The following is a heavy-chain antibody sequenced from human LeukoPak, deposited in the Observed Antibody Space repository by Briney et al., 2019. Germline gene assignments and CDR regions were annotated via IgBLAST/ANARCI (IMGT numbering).Heavy chain of an antibody. V-gene: IGHV1-69*04. J-gene: IGHJ4*02. CDR1: GGTFSSYA. CDR2: IIPILGIA. Sequence: SVKVSCKASGGTFSSYAISWVRQAPGQGLEWMGRIIPILGIANYAQKFQGRVTITADKSTSTAYMELSSLRSEDTAVYYCGRDLAGKVQGFIDYWGQGTLVTVSS. D-gene: IGHD3-10*01. CDR3: GRDLAGKVQGFIDY.